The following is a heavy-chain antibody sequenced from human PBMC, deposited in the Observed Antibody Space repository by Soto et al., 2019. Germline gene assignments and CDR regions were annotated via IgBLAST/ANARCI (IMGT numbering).Heavy chain of an antibody. J-gene: IGHJ6*02. V-gene: IGHV1-18*01. D-gene: IGHD4-17*01. Sequence: QVQLVQSGGEVKKPGASVKVSCKASGYTFSSYGMNWVRQAPGQGLEWMGWISAHNGDTNYAQKLPGRVTMTTDTSTSTAYMDLRSLRSDDTAVYYCARDYGGKRHLGMAVWGQGTTVTVSS. CDR2: ISAHNGDT. CDR1: GYTFSSYG. CDR3: ARDYGGKRHLGMAV.